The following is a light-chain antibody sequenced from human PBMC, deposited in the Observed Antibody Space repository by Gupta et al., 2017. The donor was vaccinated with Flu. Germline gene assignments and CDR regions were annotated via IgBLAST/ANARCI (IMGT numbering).Light chain of an antibody. CDR2: DND. CDR1: TSRIGTNY. Sequence: KVTLPCSGSTSRIGTNYVCWYQQFPGTAPKLLIYDNDVRPSGIPDRFSGSKSGTSASPAISGLQTADEADYYCGTWDGSLNVGVFGGGTKLIVL. CDR3: GTWDGSLNVGV. V-gene: IGLV1-51*01. J-gene: IGLJ3*02.